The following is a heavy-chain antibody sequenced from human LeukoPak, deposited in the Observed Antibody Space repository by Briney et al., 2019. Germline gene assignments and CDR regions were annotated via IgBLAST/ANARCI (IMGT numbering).Heavy chain of an antibody. CDR1: GVSISSYY. CDR2: IYYSGST. CDR3: TGATDDTANYYGMDV. D-gene: IGHD4-17*01. V-gene: IGHV4-59*01. J-gene: IGHJ6*02. Sequence: SETLSLTCTVSGVSISSYYLSWIRQPPEKGLEWIGYIYYSGSTNYNPSLKSRVTISVDTSKNQFSLKLSSLTAADTAVYYCTGATDDTANYYGMDVWGQGTTVTVSS.